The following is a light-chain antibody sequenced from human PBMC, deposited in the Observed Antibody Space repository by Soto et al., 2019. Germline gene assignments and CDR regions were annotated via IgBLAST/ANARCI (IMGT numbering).Light chain of an antibody. V-gene: IGKV1-6*01. CDR3: LQDHNYPRT. Sequence: AIQMTQSPSSLSASVGDRVTITCRASQDIRNELGWYQQKPGKAPKALIYGVSNLQSGVSSRFSGSGSGTDFTLTISSLQPEDFAVYYCLQDHNYPRTFGQGTKGEIK. CDR1: QDIRNE. J-gene: IGKJ1*01. CDR2: GVS.